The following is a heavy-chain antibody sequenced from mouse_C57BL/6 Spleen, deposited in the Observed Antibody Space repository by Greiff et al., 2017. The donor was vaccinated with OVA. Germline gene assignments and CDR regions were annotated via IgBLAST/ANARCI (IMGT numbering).Heavy chain of an antibody. Sequence: EVKVVESGGGLVQPGGSMKLSCVASGFTFSNYWMNWVRQSPEKGLEWVAQIRLKSDNYATHYAESVKGRFTISRDDSKSSVYLQMNNLRAEDTGIYYCTYYYGSPFAYWGQGTLVTVSA. V-gene: IGHV6-3*01. J-gene: IGHJ3*01. CDR3: TYYYGSPFAY. CDR1: GFTFSNYW. CDR2: IRLKSDNYAT. D-gene: IGHD1-1*01.